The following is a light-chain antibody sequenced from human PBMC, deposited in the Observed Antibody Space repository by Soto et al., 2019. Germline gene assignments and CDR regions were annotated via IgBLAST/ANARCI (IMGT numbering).Light chain of an antibody. CDR3: ETWDSITRV. CDR2: LEGSGSY. Sequence: QPVLTQSSSASASLGSSVKLTCTLSSGHSSYIIAWHQQQPGKAPRYLMKLEGSGSYNKGSGVPDRFSGSSSGADRYLTISKLQFEDEADYYFETWDSITRVFGGGTKLTVL. V-gene: IGLV4-60*02. CDR1: SGHSSYI. J-gene: IGLJ3*02.